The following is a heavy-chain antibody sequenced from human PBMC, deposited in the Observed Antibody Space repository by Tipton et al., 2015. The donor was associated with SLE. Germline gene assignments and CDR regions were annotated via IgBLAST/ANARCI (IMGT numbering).Heavy chain of an antibody. D-gene: IGHD2-2*01. Sequence: TLSLTCTVSGGPIGGYYWSWIRQLPGKGLEWVGYIRYSGSTSYNPSLRSRVITSLDMSKSQFSQKLSSVTAADTAVYYCASSVVVHYYMDVWGKGTTVTVS. J-gene: IGHJ6*03. CDR1: GGPIGGYY. V-gene: IGHV4-59*01. CDR2: IRYSGST. CDR3: ASSVVVHYYMDV.